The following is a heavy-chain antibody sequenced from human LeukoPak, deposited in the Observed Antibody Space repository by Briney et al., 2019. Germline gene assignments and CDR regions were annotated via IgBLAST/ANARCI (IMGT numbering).Heavy chain of an antibody. D-gene: IGHD3-10*01. V-gene: IGHV4-59*12. CDR3: ASNRYYYGSGSFFDY. Sequence: SETLSLTCTVSGGSISSYYWSWIRQPPGKGLEWIGYIYYSGSTYYNPSLKSRVTISVDTSKNQFSLKLSSVTAADTAVYYCASNRYYYGSGSFFDYWGQGTLVTVSS. J-gene: IGHJ4*02. CDR2: IYYSGST. CDR1: GGSISSYY.